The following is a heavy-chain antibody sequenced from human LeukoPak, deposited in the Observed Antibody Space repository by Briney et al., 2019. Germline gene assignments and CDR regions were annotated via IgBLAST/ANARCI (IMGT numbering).Heavy chain of an antibody. D-gene: IGHD2-8*01. CDR3: ARVMDYYYMDV. Sequence: GASVKVSCKASGYTFTAYFMHWVRQAPGQGLEWMGRINPNSGGTNCAQKFQGRVTMTRDTSINTAYMELSRLRSDDTAVYYCARVMDYYYMDVWGKGTTVTVSS. V-gene: IGHV1-2*06. CDR1: GYTFTAYF. J-gene: IGHJ6*03. CDR2: INPNSGGT.